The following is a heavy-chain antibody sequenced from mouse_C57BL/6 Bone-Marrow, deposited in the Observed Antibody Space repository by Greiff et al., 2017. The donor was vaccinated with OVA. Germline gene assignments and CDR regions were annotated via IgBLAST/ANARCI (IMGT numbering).Heavy chain of an antibody. V-gene: IGHV5-17*01. Sequence: EVMLVESGGGLVKPGGSLKLSCAASGFTFSDYGMHWVRQAPEKGLEWVAYISSGSSTIYYADTVKGRFIFFSDNAKKPLFLQMTSLRSVDTTMYYCARPGGLYSSGYDYAMDYWGQGTSVTVSS. D-gene: IGHD3-2*02. CDR2: ISSGSSTI. CDR3: ARPGGLYSSGYDYAMDY. J-gene: IGHJ4*01. CDR1: GFTFSDYG.